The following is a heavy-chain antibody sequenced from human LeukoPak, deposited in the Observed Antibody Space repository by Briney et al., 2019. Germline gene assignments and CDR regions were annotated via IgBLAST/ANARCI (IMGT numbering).Heavy chain of an antibody. J-gene: IGHJ5*02. CDR1: GGSFSGYY. Sequence: SETLSLTCAVYGGSFSGYYWSWIRQPPGKGLEWIGEINHSGSTNYNPSLKSRATISVDRSKNQFSLKLSSVTAADTAVYYCARESYQLGNWFDPWGQGTLVTVSS. CDR2: INHSGST. CDR3: ARESYQLGNWFDP. D-gene: IGHD2-2*01. V-gene: IGHV4-34*01.